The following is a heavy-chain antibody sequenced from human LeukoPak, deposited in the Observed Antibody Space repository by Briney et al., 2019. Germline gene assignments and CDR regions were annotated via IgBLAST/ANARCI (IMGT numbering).Heavy chain of an antibody. D-gene: IGHD3-3*01. Sequence: PGGSLRLSCAASGFTFNSYAMHWVRQAPGKGLEWVAVISYDGSNKYYADSVKGRFTISRDNSKNTLYLQMDSLRAEDTAVYYCARDGGDLNDFWSGYYGYYFDYWGQGTLVTVSS. V-gene: IGHV3-30-3*01. CDR3: ARDGGDLNDFWSGYYGYYFDY. CDR2: ISYDGSNK. J-gene: IGHJ4*02. CDR1: GFTFNSYA.